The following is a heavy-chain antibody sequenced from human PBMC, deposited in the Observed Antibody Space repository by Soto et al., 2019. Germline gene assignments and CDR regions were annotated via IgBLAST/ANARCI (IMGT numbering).Heavy chain of an antibody. J-gene: IGHJ4*02. CDR3: ARDSGTTGDAVDY. D-gene: IGHD4-4*01. CDR1: GFTFSSYW. CDR2: IKQDGSEK. V-gene: IGHV3-7*01. Sequence: WGSLRLSCAASGFTFSSYWMSWVRQAPGKGLEWVANIKQDGSEKYYVDSVKGRFTISRDNAKNSLYLQMNSLRAEDTAVYYCARDSGTTGDAVDYWGQGTLVTVSS.